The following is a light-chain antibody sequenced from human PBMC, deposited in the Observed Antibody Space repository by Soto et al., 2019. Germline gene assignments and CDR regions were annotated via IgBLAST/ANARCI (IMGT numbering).Light chain of an antibody. CDR3: QQYGSSPWT. Sequence: EIVLTQSPGTLSLSPGERGTLSCRASQSVSSSYLARYQQKPGQAPRPLIYGASSRATGIPDRFSGSGSGTDFTLTISRLEPEDFAVYYCQQYGSSPWTFGQGTKVETK. CDR2: GAS. V-gene: IGKV3-20*01. CDR1: QSVSSSY. J-gene: IGKJ1*01.